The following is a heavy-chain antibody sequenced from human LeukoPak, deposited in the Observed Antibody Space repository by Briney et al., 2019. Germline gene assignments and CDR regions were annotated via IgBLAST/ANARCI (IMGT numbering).Heavy chain of an antibody. D-gene: IGHD6-6*01. CDR3: AKVWGSSSLDYYYMDV. CDR1: GFTFSSYA. CDR2: ISGSGGST. V-gene: IGHV3-23*01. Sequence: GGSLRLSCAASGFTFSSYAMSWVRQAPGKGLEWVSAISGSGGSTYYADSVKGRFTISRDNSKNTLYLQMNSLRAEDTAVYYCAKVWGSSSLDYYYMDVWGKGTTVTVSS. J-gene: IGHJ6*03.